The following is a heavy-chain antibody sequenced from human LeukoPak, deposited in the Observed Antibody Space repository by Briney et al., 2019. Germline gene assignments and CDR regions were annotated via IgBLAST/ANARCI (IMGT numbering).Heavy chain of an antibody. CDR1: GYTFTSYD. D-gene: IGHD3-3*01. CDR3: ASQPYDFNAFDI. Sequence: ASVKVSCKASGYTFTSYDINWVRQAPGQGLEWMGWISAYNGNTNYAQKLQGRVTMTTDTSTSTAYMELRSLRSDDTAVYYCASQPYDFNAFDIWGQGTMVTVSS. J-gene: IGHJ3*02. V-gene: IGHV1-18*01. CDR2: ISAYNGNT.